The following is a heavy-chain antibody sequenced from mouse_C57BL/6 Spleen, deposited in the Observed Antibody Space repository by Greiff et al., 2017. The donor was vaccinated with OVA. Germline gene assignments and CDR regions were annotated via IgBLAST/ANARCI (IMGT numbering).Heavy chain of an antibody. CDR2: IDPENGDT. Sequence: VQLQQSGAELVRPGASVKLSCTASGFNIKDDYMHWVKQRPEQGLEWIGWIDPENGDTEYASKFQGKATITADTSSNTAYLQLSSLTSEDTAVYYCTYGSSYGGAMDYWGQGTSVTVSS. D-gene: IGHD1-1*01. CDR3: TYGSSYGGAMDY. CDR1: GFNIKDDY. J-gene: IGHJ4*01. V-gene: IGHV14-4*01.